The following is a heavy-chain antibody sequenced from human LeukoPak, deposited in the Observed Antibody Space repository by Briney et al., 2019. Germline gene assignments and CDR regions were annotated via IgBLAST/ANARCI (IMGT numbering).Heavy chain of an antibody. J-gene: IGHJ4*02. V-gene: IGHV3-21*01. CDR2: ISSSSSYI. CDR3: ARALDIVGATSDY. D-gene: IGHD1-26*01. CDR1: GFTFSSYS. Sequence: GGSLRLSCAASGFTFSSYSMDWVRQAPGKGLEWVSSISSSSSYIYYADSVKGRFTISRDNAKNSLYLQMNSLRAENTAVYYCARALDIVGATSDYWGQGTLVTVSS.